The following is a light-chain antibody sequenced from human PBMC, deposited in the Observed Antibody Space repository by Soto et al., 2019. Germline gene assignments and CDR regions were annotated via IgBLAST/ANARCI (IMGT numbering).Light chain of an antibody. CDR3: VTWDNSLSAPVV. J-gene: IGLJ2*01. V-gene: IGLV1-51*01. Sequence: QSVLTQPPSVSAAPGQKVTISCSGGSSNIGTNYVSWYQHFPGTARQLLIYDNNKRPSGIPDRFSGSKSGTSATLGITGLQTGDEADYYCVTWDNSLSAPVVFGGGTKLTVL. CDR1: SSNIGTNY. CDR2: DNN.